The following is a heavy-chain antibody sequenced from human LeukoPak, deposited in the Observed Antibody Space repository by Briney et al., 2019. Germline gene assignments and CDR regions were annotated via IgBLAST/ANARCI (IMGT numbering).Heavy chain of an antibody. Sequence: GGSLRLSCAASGFTFSNYWITWVRQAPGKGLEWVANINRDGSERYYVDSVKGRFTISRDDAKSSLYLQMNSLRAEDTAVYYCARRNAMDVWGQGTTVIVFS. V-gene: IGHV3-7*03. CDR1: GFTFSNYW. CDR3: ARRNAMDV. J-gene: IGHJ6*02. CDR2: INRDGSER.